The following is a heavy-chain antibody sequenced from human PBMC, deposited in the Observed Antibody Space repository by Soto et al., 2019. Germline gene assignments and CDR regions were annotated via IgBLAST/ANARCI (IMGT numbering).Heavy chain of an antibody. V-gene: IGHV4-4*07. Sequence: QVQLQESGPGLVKPSETLSLTCSVSGGSIDSYYWSWIRQSAGKGLEWIGRIYSSGSTDYNPSLNSRVTMSVDTSKNQFSLRLSSVTAADTAVYYCARDRGAYGSADYWGQGTLVTVSS. J-gene: IGHJ4*02. CDR3: ARDRGAYGSADY. CDR1: GGSIDSYY. D-gene: IGHD3-10*01. CDR2: IYSSGST.